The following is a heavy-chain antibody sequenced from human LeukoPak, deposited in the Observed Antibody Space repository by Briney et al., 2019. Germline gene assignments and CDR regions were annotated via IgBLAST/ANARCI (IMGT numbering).Heavy chain of an antibody. V-gene: IGHV3-74*01. CDR1: GFTFSSYA. Sequence: GGSLRLSCAASGFTFSSYAMSWVRQAPGKGLGWVSRINSDGSSTSYADSVKGRFTISRDNAKNTLYLQMNSLRAEDTAVYYCARDLRGMVLGTDWGQGTLVTVSS. D-gene: IGHD2-8*02. J-gene: IGHJ4*02. CDR2: INSDGSST. CDR3: ARDLRGMVLGTD.